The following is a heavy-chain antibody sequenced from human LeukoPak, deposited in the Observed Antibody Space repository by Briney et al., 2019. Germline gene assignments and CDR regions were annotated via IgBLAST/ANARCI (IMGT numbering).Heavy chain of an antibody. J-gene: IGHJ4*02. Sequence: SVKVSCKASGDTFIPYTFSWVRQAPRQGLEWIGRIIPSLDVSNYAQKFQGRVTLSADKDTTTTYMELTSLRSEDTAIYYCARDHCSPGTCLGGHWGQGTLVTVSS. V-gene: IGHV1-69*04. CDR2: IIPSLDVS. CDR3: ARDHCSPGTCLGGH. CDR1: GDTFIPYT. D-gene: IGHD2-15*01.